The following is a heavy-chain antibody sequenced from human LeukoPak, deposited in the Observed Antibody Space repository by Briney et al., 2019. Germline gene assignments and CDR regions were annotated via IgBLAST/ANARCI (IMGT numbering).Heavy chain of an antibody. V-gene: IGHV3-15*01. CDR2: VKSETDGGTT. CDR3: TTDSGQVGATLTY. CDR1: VFNFNNVW. D-gene: IGHD1-26*01. Sequence: GGSLRLSCAASVFNFNNVWMSWVRQAPGKGLEWVGRVKSETDGGTTDYAAPVRDRFTISRDDSKNMLYLQMNSLTTEDTAVYYCTTDSGQVGATLTYWGQGTLVTVSS. J-gene: IGHJ4*02.